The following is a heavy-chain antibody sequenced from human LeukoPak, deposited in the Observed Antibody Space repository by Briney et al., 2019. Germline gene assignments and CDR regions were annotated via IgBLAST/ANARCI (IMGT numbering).Heavy chain of an antibody. V-gene: IGHV4-4*07. J-gene: IGHJ4*02. CDR3: ARDLQWFGDVYYFDH. Sequence: SETLSLTCTVSGGSISSYYWSWIRQPAGKGLEWIGRIYSSGSINYNPSLKSRVIMSVDTSKNQFALKLSSVAAADTAVYYCARDLQWFGDVYYFDHWGQGSQVTVSS. D-gene: IGHD3-10*01. CDR1: GGSISSYY. CDR2: IYSSGSI.